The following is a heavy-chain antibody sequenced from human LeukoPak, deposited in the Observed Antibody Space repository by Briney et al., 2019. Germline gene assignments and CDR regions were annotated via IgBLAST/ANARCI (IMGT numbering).Heavy chain of an antibody. CDR2: IYYSGST. J-gene: IGHJ5*01. Sequence: SETLSLTCTVSGSSISTYYWSWIRQAPGKGLEWIWYIYYSGSTNYNPSLQSRVTISVDTSKNQFSLRLKSVTAADTAVYYCARGSGNWFNYWGQGTRVTVSS. V-gene: IGHV4-59*01. CDR3: ARGSGNWFNY. D-gene: IGHD3-10*01. CDR1: GSSISTYY.